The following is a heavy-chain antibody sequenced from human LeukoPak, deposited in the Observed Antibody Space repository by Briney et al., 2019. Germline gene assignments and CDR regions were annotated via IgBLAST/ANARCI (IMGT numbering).Heavy chain of an antibody. CDR2: ISAYNGNT. Sequence: GASVKVSCKASGYTFTSYGISWVRQAPGQGLEWMGWISAYNGNTNYAQELQGRVTMTTDTSTSTAYMELRSLRSDDTAVYYCASCGSCYSDYYYYYGMDVWGQGTTVTVSS. D-gene: IGHD2-15*01. CDR3: ASCGSCYSDYYYYYGMDV. CDR1: GYTFTSYG. V-gene: IGHV1-18*01. J-gene: IGHJ6*02.